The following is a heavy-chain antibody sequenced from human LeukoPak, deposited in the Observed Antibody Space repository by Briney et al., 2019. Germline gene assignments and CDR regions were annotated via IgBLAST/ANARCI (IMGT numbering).Heavy chain of an antibody. Sequence: ASVKVSCKASGGTFSGYAISWVRQAPGQGLEWMGGIIPIFGTANYAQKFQGRVTITADKSTSTAYMELSSLRSEDTAVYYCARTIYTSNYDILTGYHDYWGQGTLVTVSS. CDR3: ARTIYTSNYDILTGYHDY. CDR2: IIPIFGTA. CDR1: GGTFSGYA. J-gene: IGHJ4*02. V-gene: IGHV1-69*06. D-gene: IGHD3-9*01.